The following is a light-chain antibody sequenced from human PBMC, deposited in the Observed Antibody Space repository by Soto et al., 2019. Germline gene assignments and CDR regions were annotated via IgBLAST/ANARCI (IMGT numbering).Light chain of an antibody. J-gene: IGKJ5*01. CDR2: GAS. Sequence: EVVLTQSPGTLSLSPGGRVTLSCRASQRISSSYLAWYQHKPGQSPRLLIYGASNRAVGIPGRFSGSGSGTDFTLIINRLEPEDFAVYYCQQYGRSFGQGTRLEIK. CDR1: QRISSSY. V-gene: IGKV3-20*01. CDR3: QQYGRS.